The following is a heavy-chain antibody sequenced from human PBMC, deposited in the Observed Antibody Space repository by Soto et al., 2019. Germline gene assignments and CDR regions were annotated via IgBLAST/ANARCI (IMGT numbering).Heavy chain of an antibody. CDR2: TYYRSNWRH. D-gene: IGHD6-19*01. J-gene: IGHJ4*02. V-gene: IGHV6-1*01. CDR3: ARGVAGSGFDL. Sequence: SQTLSLPCVISGDSVSSNTAAWNWIRSSPSRGLEWLGRTYYRSNWRHDYAVSVKSRITVNPDTSKNHFSLQLNSVTPDDTAVYYCARGVAGSGFDLWGQGTRVTVS. CDR1: GDSVSSNTAA.